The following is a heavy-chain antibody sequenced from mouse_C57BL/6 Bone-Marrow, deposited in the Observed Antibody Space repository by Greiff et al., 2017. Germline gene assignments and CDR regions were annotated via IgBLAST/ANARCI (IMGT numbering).Heavy chain of an antibody. J-gene: IGHJ4*01. CDR1: GYTFTSYW. Sequence: QVHVKQPGAELVKPGASVKLSCKASGYTFTSYWMHWVKQRPGRGLEWIGRIDPNSGGTKYNEKFKSKATLTVDKPSSTAYMQLSSLTSEDSAVYYCAITTVVATDYAMDYWGQGTSVTVSS. CDR2: IDPNSGGT. D-gene: IGHD1-1*01. CDR3: AITTVVATDYAMDY. V-gene: IGHV1-72*01.